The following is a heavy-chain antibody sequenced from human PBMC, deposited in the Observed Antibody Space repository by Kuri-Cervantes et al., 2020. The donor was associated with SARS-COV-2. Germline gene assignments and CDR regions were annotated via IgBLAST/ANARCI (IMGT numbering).Heavy chain of an antibody. CDR3: AKGDWGNNDYYFDY. CDR1: GFTFNNYD. CDR2: ISGSGGST. Sequence: GGSLRLSCSASGFTFNNYDMSWVRQAPGKGLEWVSAISGSGGSTYYADSVKGRFTISRDNSKNTLYLQMNSLRAEDTAVYYCAKGDWGNNDYYFDYWGQGTLVTVSS. V-gene: IGHV3-23*01. J-gene: IGHJ4*02. D-gene: IGHD1/OR15-1a*01.